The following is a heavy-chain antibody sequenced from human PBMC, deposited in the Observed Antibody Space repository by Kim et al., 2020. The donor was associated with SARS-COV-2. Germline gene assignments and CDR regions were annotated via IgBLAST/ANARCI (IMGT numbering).Heavy chain of an antibody. V-gene: IGHV6-1*01. Sequence: SQTLSLTCAISGDSVSSNSAAWNWIRQSPSRGLEWLGRTYYRSKWYNDYAVSVKSRITINPDTSKNQFSLQLNSVTPEDTAVYYCARAPLRFNGDYWIYYYCGMDVWGQGTTVTVSS. D-gene: IGHD4-17*01. CDR1: GDSVSSNSAA. J-gene: IGHJ6*02. CDR3: ARAPLRFNGDYWIYYYCGMDV. CDR2: TYYRSKWYN.